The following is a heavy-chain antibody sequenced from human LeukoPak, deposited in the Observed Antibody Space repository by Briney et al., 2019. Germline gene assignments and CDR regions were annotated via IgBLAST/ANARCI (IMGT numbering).Heavy chain of an antibody. CDR3: ARTETYYGSGSYFDAFDI. D-gene: IGHD3-10*01. CDR2: IYPGDSDT. V-gene: IGHV5-51*01. J-gene: IGHJ3*02. Sequence: GESLKISCKGSGYSFTSYWIGWVRQMPGKGLEWMGSIYPGDSDTRYSPSFQGQVTISADKSISTAYLQWSSLKASDTAMYYCARTETYYGSGSYFDAFDIWGQGTMVTVPS. CDR1: GYSFTSYW.